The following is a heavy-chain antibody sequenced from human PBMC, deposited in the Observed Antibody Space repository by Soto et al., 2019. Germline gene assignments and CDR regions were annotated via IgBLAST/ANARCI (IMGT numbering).Heavy chain of an antibody. J-gene: IGHJ3*02. CDR3: ARLPRGEWEPVGVDAFDI. CDR1: GGSISSSNW. V-gene: IGHV4-4*02. CDR2: IYHSGST. Sequence: QVQLQESGPGLVKPSGTLSLTCAVSGGSISSSNWWTWVRQPPGKGLEWIGEIYHSGSTNYNPSLKSRVTISVDKSKNQFSLKLSSVTAADTAMYYCARLPRGEWEPVGVDAFDIWGQGTMVTVSS. D-gene: IGHD1-26*01.